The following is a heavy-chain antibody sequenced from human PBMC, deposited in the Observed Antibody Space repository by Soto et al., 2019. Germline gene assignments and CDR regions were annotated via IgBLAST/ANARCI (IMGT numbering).Heavy chain of an antibody. CDR3: ARHSPPYCSGGSCYTYYFDY. D-gene: IGHD2-15*01. CDR1: GDSVSSNSAA. Sequence: PSQTLSLTCAISGDSVSSNSAAWNWIRQSPSRGLEWLGRTYYRPKSYNDYAVSVKSRITINPDTSKNQFSLKLSSVTAADTAVYYCARHSPPYCSGGSCYTYYFDYWGQGTLVTVSS. J-gene: IGHJ4*02. CDR2: TYYRPKSYN. V-gene: IGHV6-1*01.